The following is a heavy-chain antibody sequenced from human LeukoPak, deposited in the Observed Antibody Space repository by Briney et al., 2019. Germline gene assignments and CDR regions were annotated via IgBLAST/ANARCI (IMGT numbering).Heavy chain of an antibody. CDR3: AREPTPDCSGGSCVYFAMNV. Sequence: PSETLSLTCTVSGGSISSYYWSWIRQPAGKGLEWIGYIYYSGSTDYNPSLKSRVTVSVEVSKNQFSLMLTSVTAADTAIYYCAREPTPDCSGGSCVYFAMNVWGQGTTVTVSS. J-gene: IGHJ6*02. CDR1: GGSISSYY. CDR2: IYYSGST. V-gene: IGHV4-59*12. D-gene: IGHD2-15*01.